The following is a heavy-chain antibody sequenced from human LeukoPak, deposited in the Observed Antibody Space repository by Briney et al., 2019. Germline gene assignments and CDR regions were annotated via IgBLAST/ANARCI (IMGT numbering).Heavy chain of an antibody. Sequence: ASVKVSCKASGYIFIGYYMHWVRQAPGQGLEWMGWINPNSGGTNYAQKFQGRVTMTRDTSISTAYMELSRLRSDDTAVYYCAREGYYGSGSYYNRDTDFDYWRQGTLVTVSS. CDR2: INPNSGGT. V-gene: IGHV1-2*02. CDR1: GYIFIGYY. D-gene: IGHD3-10*01. CDR3: AREGYYGSGSYYNRDTDFDY. J-gene: IGHJ4*02.